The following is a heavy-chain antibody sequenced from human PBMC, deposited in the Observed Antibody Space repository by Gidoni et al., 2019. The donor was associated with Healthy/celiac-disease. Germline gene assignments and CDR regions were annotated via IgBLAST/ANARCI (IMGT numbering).Heavy chain of an antibody. Sequence: QVQLVESGGGVVQPGRSLSLSCAASGFPFSSYAMHWVRQAPGKGLEWVAVISYDGSNKYYADSVKGRFTISRDNSKNTLYLQMNSLRAEDTAVYYCARDPTSRAAAGTGVDYWGQGTLVTVSS. CDR3: ARDPTSRAAAGTGVDY. CDR1: GFPFSSYA. D-gene: IGHD6-13*01. J-gene: IGHJ4*02. V-gene: IGHV3-30-3*01. CDR2: ISYDGSNK.